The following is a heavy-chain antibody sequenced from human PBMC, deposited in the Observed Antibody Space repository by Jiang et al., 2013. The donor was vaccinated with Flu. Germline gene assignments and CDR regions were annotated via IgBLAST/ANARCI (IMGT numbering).Heavy chain of an antibody. J-gene: IGHJ4*02. CDR2: MNPNSANT. CDR3: ARARRNELLSEY. CDR1: GYTFSNYD. V-gene: IGHV1-8*01. Sequence: GAEVKKPGASVKVSCKASGYTFSNYDIAWVRQATGQGLEWMGWMNPNSANTGYAQNFRGRITMTRDTSISTAYMELTSLTSDDTAVYYCARARRNELLSEYWGQGTLVTVSS. D-gene: IGHD4-23*01.